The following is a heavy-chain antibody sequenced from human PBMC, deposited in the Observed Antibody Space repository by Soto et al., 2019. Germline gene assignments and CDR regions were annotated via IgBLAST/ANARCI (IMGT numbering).Heavy chain of an antibody. D-gene: IGHD3-10*02. J-gene: IGHJ3*02. CDR1: GGSMSENDYY. Sequence: QVQLQAAGPGLVRPSQTLSLTCTVAGGSMSENDYYWSWLRQSPGQGLQWIGYIYDTWTTSYSPSLKSRVTMSADTSRNQFSLKLTSVTAADTALYFCARGIVRGGFDIWGQGTLVTVSS. V-gene: IGHV4-30-4*01. CDR3: ARGIVRGGFDI. CDR2: IYDTWTT.